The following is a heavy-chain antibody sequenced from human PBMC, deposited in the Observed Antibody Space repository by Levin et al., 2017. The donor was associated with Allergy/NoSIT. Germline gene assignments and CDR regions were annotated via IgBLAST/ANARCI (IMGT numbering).Heavy chain of an antibody. V-gene: IGHV3-30*04. CDR2: ISYDGRYK. Sequence: QAGGSLRLSCAASGFIFDNYPFHWVRQAPGKGLEWVTSISYDGRYKFYAESVRGRFTISRDGSKNTLFLHMDSLRTEDTALYYCARELGSADDYWGQGTLVTVSS. J-gene: IGHJ4*02. CDR1: GFIFDNYP. CDR3: ARELGSADDY. D-gene: IGHD7-27*01.